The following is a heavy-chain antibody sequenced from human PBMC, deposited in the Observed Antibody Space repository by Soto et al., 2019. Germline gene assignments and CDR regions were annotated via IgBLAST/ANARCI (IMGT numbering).Heavy chain of an antibody. CDR1: GGTLSNYG. D-gene: IGHD4-17*01. J-gene: IGHJ6*02. Sequence: QVQLVQSGAEVKKPGSSVKVSCKASGGTLSNYGISWVRQAPGQGLEWMGGIIPVFGTANYAQKFQGRVKTTADESTTTVYMDVSSLRSDDTAVYYCARGDATKIVVTTYYGMDVWGQGTTVTVSS. CDR3: ARGDATKIVVTTYYGMDV. V-gene: IGHV1-69*12. CDR2: IIPVFGTA.